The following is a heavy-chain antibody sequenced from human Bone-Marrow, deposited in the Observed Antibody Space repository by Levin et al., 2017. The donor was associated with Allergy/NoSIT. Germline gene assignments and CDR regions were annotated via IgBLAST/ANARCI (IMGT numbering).Heavy chain of an antibody. D-gene: IGHD6-19*01. J-gene: IGHJ4*02. CDR3: ARLDHPYSSGLINHHFDY. CDR1: GGSISSYY. Sequence: SQTLSLTCTVSGGSISSYYWSWIRQPPGKGLEWIGYIYYSGSTNYNPSLKSRVTISVDTSKNQFSLKLSSVTAADTAVYYCARLDHPYSSGLINHHFDYWGQGTLVTVSS. V-gene: IGHV4-59*08. CDR2: IYYSGST.